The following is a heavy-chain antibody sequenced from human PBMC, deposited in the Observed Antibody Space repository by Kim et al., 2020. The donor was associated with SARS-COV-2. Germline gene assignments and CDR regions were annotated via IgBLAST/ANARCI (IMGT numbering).Heavy chain of an antibody. J-gene: IGHJ4*02. Sequence: KGRFTISRYNSKNTLYLQMNSLRAEDTAVYYCAKRIYFSGANCHTKLFAYWGQGTLVTVSS. D-gene: IGHD2-21*01. CDR3: AKRIYFSGANCHTKLFAY. V-gene: IGHV3-23*01.